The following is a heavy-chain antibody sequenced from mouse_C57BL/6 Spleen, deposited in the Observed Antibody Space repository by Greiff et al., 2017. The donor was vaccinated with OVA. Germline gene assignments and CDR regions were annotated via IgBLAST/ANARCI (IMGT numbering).Heavy chain of an antibody. CDR2: IYPGDGDT. V-gene: IGHV1-82*01. Sequence: VQLVESGPELVKPGASVKISCKASGYAFSSSWMNWVKQRPGKGLEWIGRIYPGDGDTNYNGKFKGKATLTADKSSSTAYMQLSSLTSEDSAVYFCARMGITTVVATGDYWGQGTTLTVSS. J-gene: IGHJ2*01. CDR1: GYAFSSSW. D-gene: IGHD1-1*01. CDR3: ARMGITTVVATGDY.